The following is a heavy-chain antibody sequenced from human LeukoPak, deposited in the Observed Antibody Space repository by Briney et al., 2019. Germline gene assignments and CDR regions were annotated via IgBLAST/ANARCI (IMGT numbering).Heavy chain of an antibody. CDR3: AKARGSAAGLYWYFDL. J-gene: IGHJ2*01. V-gene: IGHV3-23*01. Sequence: GSLRLSCAASGFTVSNNYMSWVRQAPGKGLEWVSAISGSGGGTYYADSVKGRLTISRDDSKNTLYLQMNNLRVEDTAVYYCAKARGSAAGLYWYFDLWGRGTLVTVSS. CDR1: GFTVSNNY. D-gene: IGHD6-13*01. CDR2: ISGSGGGT.